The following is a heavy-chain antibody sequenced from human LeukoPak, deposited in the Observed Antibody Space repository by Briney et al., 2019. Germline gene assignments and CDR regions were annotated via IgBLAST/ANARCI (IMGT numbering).Heavy chain of an antibody. J-gene: IGHJ4*02. CDR2: MNPNSGNT. CDR3: ARALRSFNSGWLADY. V-gene: IGHV1-8*01. CDR1: GYTFTSYD. D-gene: IGHD6-19*01. Sequence: GASVKVSCKTSGYTFTSYDINWVRQATGQGLEWMGWMNPNSGNTGYAQKFQGRVTMTRNTSIRTAYMEVSSLRSEDTAVYYCARALRSFNSGWLADYWGQGALVTASS.